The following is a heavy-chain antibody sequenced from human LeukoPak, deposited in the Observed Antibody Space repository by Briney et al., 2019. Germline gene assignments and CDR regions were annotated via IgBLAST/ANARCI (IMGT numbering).Heavy chain of an antibody. Sequence: GGSLRLSCAASGFTFSSYAMSWVRQAPGKGLEWVSAISGSGGSTYYADSVKGRFTISRDNSKNTLYLQMNSLRAEDTAVYYCATLRMDEFWSGYYTFDYWGQGTLVTVSS. J-gene: IGHJ4*02. D-gene: IGHD3-3*01. CDR2: ISGSGGST. CDR1: GFTFSSYA. CDR3: ATLRMDEFWSGYYTFDY. V-gene: IGHV3-23*01.